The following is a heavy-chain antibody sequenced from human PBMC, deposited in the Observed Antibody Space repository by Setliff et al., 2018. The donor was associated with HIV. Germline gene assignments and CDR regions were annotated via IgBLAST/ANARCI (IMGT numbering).Heavy chain of an antibody. D-gene: IGHD5-18*01. CDR3: ARERSRGYTDPPRFDY. CDR1: DGSFSGYY. Sequence: SETLSLTCAVYDGSFSGYYWSWIRQPPGKGLEWIGSFYETGYTYYNPSLKSRVIISLDTSKNHLSLKLRSVTAADTAVYYCARERSRGYTDPPRFDYWGQGTLVTVSS. J-gene: IGHJ4*02. V-gene: IGHV4-34*01. CDR2: FYETGYT.